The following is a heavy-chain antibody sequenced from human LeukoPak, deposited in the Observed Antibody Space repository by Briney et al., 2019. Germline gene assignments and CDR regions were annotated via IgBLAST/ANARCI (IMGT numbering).Heavy chain of an antibody. Sequence: GGSLRLSCAASGFTFHDYNMHWVRQAPGKGLEWDSHITWDDGSTYYADSVKGRFTISRDNSKNSLYLQMNSLRTEDTALYYCVKDRERGGNGPIRHWGQGTPVTVSS. CDR2: ITWDDGST. D-gene: IGHD4-23*01. J-gene: IGHJ1*01. V-gene: IGHV3-43*01. CDR1: GFTFHDYN. CDR3: VKDRERGGNGPIRH.